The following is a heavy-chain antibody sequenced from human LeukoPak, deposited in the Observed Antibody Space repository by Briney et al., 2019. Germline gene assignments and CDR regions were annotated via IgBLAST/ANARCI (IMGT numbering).Heavy chain of an antibody. V-gene: IGHV3-53*01. D-gene: IGHD3-10*01. CDR3: ARGAVGFLPKTYYYGSGSYTHYYYMDV. CDR2: IYSGGST. J-gene: IGHJ6*03. Sequence: GGSLRLSCAASGFTVSSNYMSWVRQAPGKGLEWVSVIYSGGSTYYADSVKGRFTISRDNSKNTLYLQMNSLRAEDTAVYYCARGAVGFLPKTYYYGSGSYTHYYYMDVWGKGTTVTISS. CDR1: GFTVSSNY.